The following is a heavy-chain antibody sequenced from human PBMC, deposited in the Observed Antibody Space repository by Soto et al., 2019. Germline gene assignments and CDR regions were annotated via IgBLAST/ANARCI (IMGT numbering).Heavy chain of an antibody. V-gene: IGHV3-30*18. CDR1: GFTFSSYG. CDR2: ISYDGSNK. D-gene: IGHD6-19*01. Sequence: QVQLVESGGGVVQPGRSLRLSCAASGFTFSSYGMHWVRQAPGKGLEWVAVISYDGSNKYYADSVKGRFTISRDNSKNTLYLQMNSRRAEDTAVYYCAKESAVAGSDYWGQGSLVTVSS. J-gene: IGHJ4*02. CDR3: AKESAVAGSDY.